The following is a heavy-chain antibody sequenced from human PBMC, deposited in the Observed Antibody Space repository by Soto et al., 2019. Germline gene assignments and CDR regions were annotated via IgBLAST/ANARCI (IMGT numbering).Heavy chain of an antibody. CDR2: ISGSGGTT. Sequence: EVQLLESGGGLVQPGGSLRLSCPASGFTFSTSAMNWVRQAPGKGLEWVSGISGSGGTTYYADSVKGRFTISRDNSKNTVFLQMNSLRAEDTAVYYCAKDLGYCSSTGCYDFYAMDVWGQGPTVTVSS. D-gene: IGHD2-2*01. CDR1: GFTFSTSA. CDR3: AKDLGYCSSTGCYDFYAMDV. V-gene: IGHV3-23*01. J-gene: IGHJ6*02.